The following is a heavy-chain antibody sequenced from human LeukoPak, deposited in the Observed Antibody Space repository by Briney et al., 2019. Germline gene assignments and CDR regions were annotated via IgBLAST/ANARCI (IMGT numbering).Heavy chain of an antibody. Sequence: PSETLSLTCTVPSYSISSGYYRGWFRPPPGKGLEWIESIYHSGSVYYNPSPRSRLTVSVDTSTNQFYLKLNSVAAADTAVYYCARVPHGETIFGVVLYWFDPWGQGTLVTVSS. CDR2: IYHSGSV. V-gene: IGHV4-38-2*02. D-gene: IGHD3-3*01. CDR3: ARVPHGETIFGVVLYWFDP. CDR1: SYSISSGYY. J-gene: IGHJ5*02.